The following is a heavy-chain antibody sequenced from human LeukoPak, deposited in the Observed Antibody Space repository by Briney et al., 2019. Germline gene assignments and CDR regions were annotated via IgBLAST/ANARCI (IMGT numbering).Heavy chain of an antibody. D-gene: IGHD1-26*01. Sequence: GGSLRLSCAASGFTFNSHWMHWVRQAPGKGLVWVSRINSDGDSTSYADSVKGRFTISRDNAKNTLYLQMNSLRAEDTAVYYCARDVGGAYYRWFDPWGQGTLVTVSS. V-gene: IGHV3-74*01. CDR3: ARDVGGAYYRWFDP. J-gene: IGHJ5*02. CDR1: GFTFNSHW. CDR2: INSDGDST.